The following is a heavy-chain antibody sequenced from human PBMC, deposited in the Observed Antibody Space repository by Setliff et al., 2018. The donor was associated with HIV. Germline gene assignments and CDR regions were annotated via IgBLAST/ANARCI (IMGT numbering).Heavy chain of an antibody. J-gene: IGHJ2*01. CDR3: VRDAGDSYLKGLWYFDL. D-gene: IGHD1-26*01. V-gene: IGHV4-39*07. CDR1: GGSVPDISYY. CDR2: IFYSGST. Sequence: SETLSLTCTVSGGSVPDISYYWAWIRQPPGKGLQWVGTIFYSGSTYYNPSLKSRVTISVDTSKNQFSLRLNSVTAADTAVYYCVRDAGDSYLKGLWYFDLWGRGTLVTVSS.